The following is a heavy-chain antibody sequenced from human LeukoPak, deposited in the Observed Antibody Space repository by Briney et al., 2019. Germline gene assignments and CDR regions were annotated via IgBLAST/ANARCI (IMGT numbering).Heavy chain of an antibody. CDR3: ARDFIVLSYSDFWRGYYAGDF. CDR1: GFTFSAYW. CDR2: IKQDGSEE. D-gene: IGHD3-3*01. Sequence: GSLRLSCAASGFTFSAYWMSWVRQTPGKGLEWVANIKQDGSEEYYVDSVRGRFTISRDSAKSSLYLQMNSLGAEDTAVYYCARDFIVLSYSDFWRGYYAGDFWGQGTLVTVTS. J-gene: IGHJ4*02. V-gene: IGHV3-7*01.